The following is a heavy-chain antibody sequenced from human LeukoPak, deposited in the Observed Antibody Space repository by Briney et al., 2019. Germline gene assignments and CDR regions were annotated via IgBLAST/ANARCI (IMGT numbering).Heavy chain of an antibody. CDR2: IIPILGTA. CDR3: ARGDLEQQLVH. D-gene: IGHD6-13*01. J-gene: IGHJ4*02. V-gene: IGHV1-69*05. CDR1: GGTFSSYA. Sequence: GSSVKVSGKPSGGTFSSYAISWVRQAPGQGLEGMGRIIPILGTANYAQKFQGRVTITTDESTSTAYMELSSLRSEDTAVYYCARGDLEQQLVHWGQGTLVTVSS.